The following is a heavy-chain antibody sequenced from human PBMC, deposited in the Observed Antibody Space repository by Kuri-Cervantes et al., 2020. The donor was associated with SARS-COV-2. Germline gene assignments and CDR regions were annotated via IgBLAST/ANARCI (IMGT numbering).Heavy chain of an antibody. V-gene: IGHV3-30*03. D-gene: IGHD4-23*01. CDR2: ISYDGSNK. J-gene: IGHJ6*02. CDR3: ARDGGGARDYYYGMDV. CDR1: GFMFSRYG. Sequence: GESLKISCAASGFMFSRYGMHWVRQAPGKGLEWVAVISYDGSNKYYADSVKGRFTISRDNSKNTLYLQMNSLRAEDTAVYYCARDGGGARDYYYGMDVWGQGTTVTFSS.